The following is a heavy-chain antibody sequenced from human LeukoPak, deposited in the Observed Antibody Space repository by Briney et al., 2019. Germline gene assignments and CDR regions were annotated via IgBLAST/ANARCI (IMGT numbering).Heavy chain of an antibody. CDR2: INPSGGST. V-gene: IGHV1-46*01. D-gene: IGHD1-26*01. Sequence: GASVKVSCKASGYTFTGYYMHWVRQAPGQGLEWMGWINPSGGSTSYAQKFQGRVTMTRDMSTSTVYMELSSLRSEDTAVYYCARDGGYSGSFSLPLGPDYWGQGTLVTVSS. CDR3: ARDGGYSGSFSLPLGPDY. J-gene: IGHJ4*02. CDR1: GYTFTGYY.